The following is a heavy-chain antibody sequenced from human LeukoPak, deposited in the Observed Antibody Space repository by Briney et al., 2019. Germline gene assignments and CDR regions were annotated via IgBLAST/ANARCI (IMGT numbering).Heavy chain of an antibody. CDR3: AKGGGGRLIYYYYMDV. CDR1: GFTFDDYA. J-gene: IGHJ6*03. D-gene: IGHD3-16*01. Sequence: SLRISCAASGFTFDDYAMHWVRQAPGKGLEWVSGISWNSGSIGYADSVKGRFTISRDNAKNSLYLQMNSLRAEDTALYYCAKGGGGRLIYYYYMDVWGKGTTVTVSS. CDR2: ISWNSGSI. V-gene: IGHV3-9*01.